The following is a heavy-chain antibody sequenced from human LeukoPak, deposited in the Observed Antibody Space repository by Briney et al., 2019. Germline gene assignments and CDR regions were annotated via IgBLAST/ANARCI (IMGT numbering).Heavy chain of an antibody. Sequence: GGSLRLXCAVSGFTFSSYWMNWVRQAPGKGLEWVASIRQDGGEKSYVDSVKGRFTISRDNTKNSLYLQMSSLRAEDTAVYYCARDGTAAGLYFDLWGQGTLVTVSS. V-gene: IGHV3-7*01. CDR2: IRQDGGEK. J-gene: IGHJ4*01. CDR3: ARDGTAAGLYFDL. CDR1: GFTFSSYW. D-gene: IGHD6-13*01.